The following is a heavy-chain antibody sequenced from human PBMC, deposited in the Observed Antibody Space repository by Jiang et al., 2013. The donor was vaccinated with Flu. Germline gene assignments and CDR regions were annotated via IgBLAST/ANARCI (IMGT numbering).Heavy chain of an antibody. J-gene: IGHJ3*01. D-gene: IGHD2-21*01. CDR2: IHHSGST. V-gene: IGHV4-59*01. CDR3: AREYSAFDF. Sequence: PGLLKPSETLSLTCTVSGDSISNYYWHWIRQPPGKGLEWIGYIHHSGSTSYNPSLKSRLTISVDTSKNQLSLRLSSVTAADTAVYYCAREYSAFDFWGQGTMVTVSS. CDR1: GDSISNYY.